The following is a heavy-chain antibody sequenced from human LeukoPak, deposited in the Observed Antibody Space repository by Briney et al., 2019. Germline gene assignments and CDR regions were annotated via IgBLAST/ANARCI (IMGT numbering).Heavy chain of an antibody. V-gene: IGHV4-4*09. J-gene: IGHJ5*02. Sequence: SETLSLTCTVSGGSISRYYWSWIRQPPGKGLEWIGYIYTSGSTNYNPSLKSRVTISVDTSKNQFSLKLSSVTAADTAVYYCARQRNNFWSGYGSAWFDPWGQGTLVTVSS. D-gene: IGHD3-3*01. CDR2: IYTSGST. CDR1: GGSISRYY. CDR3: ARQRNNFWSGYGSAWFDP.